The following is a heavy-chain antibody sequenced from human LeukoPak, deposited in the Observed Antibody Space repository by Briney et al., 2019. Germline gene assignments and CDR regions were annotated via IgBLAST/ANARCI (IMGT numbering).Heavy chain of an antibody. D-gene: IGHD3-9*01. J-gene: IGHJ4*02. CDR3: AKATYYDILTGYYADY. Sequence: PGGSLRLSCAASGFTFSSYAMSWVRQAPGKGLEWVSAISGSGGSTYYADSVKGRFTISRDNSKNTLYLQMNSLRAEDTAVYYCAKATYYDILTGYYADYWGQGTLVTVSS. V-gene: IGHV3-23*01. CDR2: ISGSGGST. CDR1: GFTFSSYA.